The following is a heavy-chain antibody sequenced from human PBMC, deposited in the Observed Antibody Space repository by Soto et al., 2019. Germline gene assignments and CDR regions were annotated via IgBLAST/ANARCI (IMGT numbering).Heavy chain of an antibody. CDR3: ATTGYNWNELGLDP. J-gene: IGHJ5*02. CDR2: VYYSGRT. D-gene: IGHD1-1*01. Sequence: SETLSLTCSVPGGSVSSSDYYWVWIRQPPGKGLEWIGSVYYSGRTWYNPSLKSRVTISVDTSKNQFSLKLSSVTAADTAVYYCATTGYNWNELGLDPWGQGTLVTISS. V-gene: IGHV4-39*01. CDR1: GGSVSSSDYY.